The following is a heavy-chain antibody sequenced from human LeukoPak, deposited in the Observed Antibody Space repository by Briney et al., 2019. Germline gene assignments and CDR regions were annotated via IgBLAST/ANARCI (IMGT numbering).Heavy chain of an antibody. CDR2: ISYDGSNK. J-gene: IGHJ3*01. V-gene: IGHV3-30*18. D-gene: IGHD3-22*01. CDR3: AKFSRSGYWSPLSD. Sequence: GGSLRLSCAASGFTFSNHAMNWVRQAPGKGLEWVAVISYDGSNKYYADSVKGRFTISRDNSKNTLYLQMNSLRAEDTAVYYCAKFSRSGYWSPLSDWGQGTMVTVSS. CDR1: GFTFSNHA.